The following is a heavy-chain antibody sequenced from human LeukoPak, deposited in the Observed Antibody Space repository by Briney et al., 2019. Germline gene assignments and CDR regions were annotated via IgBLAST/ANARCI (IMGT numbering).Heavy chain of an antibody. D-gene: IGHD2-15*01. CDR2: IYYSGST. Sequence: KPSETLSLTCTVSGGSISSSSYYWGWIRQPPGKWLELIGNIYYSGSTYYNPSLKSRVTISVDTSKNQFSLKLSSVTAADTAVYYCARRFISVVVAPDWFDPWGQGTLVTVSS. CDR3: ARRFISVVVAPDWFDP. CDR1: GGSISSSSYY. V-gene: IGHV4-39*01. J-gene: IGHJ5*02.